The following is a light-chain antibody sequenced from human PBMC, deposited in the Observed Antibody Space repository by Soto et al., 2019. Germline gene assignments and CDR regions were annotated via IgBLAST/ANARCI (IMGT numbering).Light chain of an antibody. V-gene: IGKV4-1*01. CDR3: QQYYSPPNT. CDR2: WAS. CDR1: QSVLYSSNNKNY. Sequence: DIEMTQSPDSLAVSLGERATINCKSSQSVLYSSNNKNYLAWYQQKPGQPPKLLIYWASTRESGVPDRFSGSGSGTDFTLTISNLQAEDVAVYYCQQYYSPPNTFGQGTKLEIK. J-gene: IGKJ2*01.